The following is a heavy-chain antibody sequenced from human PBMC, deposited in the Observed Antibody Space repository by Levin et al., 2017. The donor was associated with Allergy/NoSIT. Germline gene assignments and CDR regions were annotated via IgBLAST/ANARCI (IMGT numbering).Heavy chain of an antibody. CDR3: ARGGSSWYGNWFDP. J-gene: IGHJ5*02. V-gene: IGHV1-8*01. Sequence: VASVKVSCKASGYTFTSYDINWVRQATGQGLEWMGWMNPNSGNTGYAQKFQGRVTMTRNTSISTAYMELSSLRSEDTAVYYCARGGSSWYGNWFDPWGQGTLVTVSS. CDR2: MNPNSGNT. CDR1: GYTFTSYD. D-gene: IGHD6-13*01.